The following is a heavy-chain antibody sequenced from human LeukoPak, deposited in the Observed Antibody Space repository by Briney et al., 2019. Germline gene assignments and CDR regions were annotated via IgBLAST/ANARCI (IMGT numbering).Heavy chain of an antibody. D-gene: IGHD6-19*01. CDR2: IYPDDSDT. CDR3: ARHSTNSSGWDNLYY. CDR1: GYSFTSYW. J-gene: IGHJ4*02. Sequence: PGESLKISCKGSGYSFTSYWIGWVRQMPGKGLEWMGIIYPDDSDTTYSPSFQGQVTISADKSISTAYLQWSSLKASDTAMYYCARHSTNSSGWDNLYYWGQGTLVTVSS. V-gene: IGHV5-51*01.